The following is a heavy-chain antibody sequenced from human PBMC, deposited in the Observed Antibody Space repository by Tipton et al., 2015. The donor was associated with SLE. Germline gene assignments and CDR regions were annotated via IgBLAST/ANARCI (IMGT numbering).Heavy chain of an antibody. J-gene: IGHJ3*02. V-gene: IGHV5-51*03. CDR1: GYSFTSYW. Sequence: QLVQSGAEVKKPGESLKISCKGSGYSFTSYWIGWVRQMPGKGLEWMGIIYPGDSDTRYSPSFQGQVTISADKSISTAYLQWSSLKASDTAMYYCAREGEYYYDNSGRDAFDIWGQGTMVTVSS. CDR3: AREGEYYYDNSGRDAFDI. CDR2: IYPGDSDT. D-gene: IGHD3-22*01.